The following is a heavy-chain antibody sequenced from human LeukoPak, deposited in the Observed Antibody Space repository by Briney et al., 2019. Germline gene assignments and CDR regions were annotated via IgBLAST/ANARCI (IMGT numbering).Heavy chain of an antibody. V-gene: IGHV4-4*07. CDR2: IYTSGSI. CDR3: ARVLSGSYGSDYMDV. CDR1: GGSISGYY. J-gene: IGHJ6*03. D-gene: IGHD1-26*01. Sequence: PSETLSLTCTVSGGSISGYYWSWIRQPAGKGLEWIGRIYTSGSINYNPSLKSRVTMSVDTSKNQFSLNLSSVTAADTAVYFCARVLSGSYGSDYMDVWGKGTTVTVSS.